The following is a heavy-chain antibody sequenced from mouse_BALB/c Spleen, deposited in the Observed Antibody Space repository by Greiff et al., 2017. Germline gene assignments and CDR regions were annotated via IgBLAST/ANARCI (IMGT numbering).Heavy chain of an antibody. V-gene: IGHV1S137*01. CDR3: ARRPPDGNAMDY. CDR1: GYTFTDYA. Sequence: QVQLQQSGAELVRPGVSVKISCKGSGYTFTDYAMHWVKQSHAKSLEWIGVISTYYGDASYNQKFKGKATMTVDKSSSTAYMELARLTSEDSAIYYCARRPPDGNAMDYWGQGTSVTVSS. CDR2: ISTYYGDA. J-gene: IGHJ4*01. D-gene: IGHD1-1*01.